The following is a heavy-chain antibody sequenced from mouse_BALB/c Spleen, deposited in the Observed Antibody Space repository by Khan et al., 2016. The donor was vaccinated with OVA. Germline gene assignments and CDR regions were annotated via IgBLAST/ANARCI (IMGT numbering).Heavy chain of an antibody. D-gene: IGHD1-2*01. CDR2: IRSKSNNYAT. J-gene: IGHJ4*01. CDR1: GFTFNTYA. CDR3: VRPQADYGYYAMHY. Sequence: EVQLVETGGGLVQPKGSLKLSCAASGFTFNTYAMNWVRQAPGNGLEWVARIRSKSNNYATYYADSVKDRFTISRDDLPSMLCLQMNHLKTEDTAMHYVVRPQADYGYYAMHYAGQGNSVTVSA. V-gene: IGHV10-1*02.